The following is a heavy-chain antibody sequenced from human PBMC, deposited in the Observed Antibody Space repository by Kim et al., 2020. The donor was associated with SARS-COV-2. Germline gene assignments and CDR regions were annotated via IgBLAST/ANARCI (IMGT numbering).Heavy chain of an antibody. CDR3: VRWSAPPNYCMDG. CDR1: GGSVSIRDW. D-gene: IGHD3-3*01. J-gene: IGHJ6*03. Sequence: SETLSLTCAVSGGSVSIRDWWGWIRQSPGRGLEWIGYIHYGGGIYYNPSLKSRLTMSVDTSKNQFSLKMTSVTAVDTAVYYCVRWSAPPNYCMDGWGKGT. V-gene: IGHV4-28*05. CDR2: IHYGGGI.